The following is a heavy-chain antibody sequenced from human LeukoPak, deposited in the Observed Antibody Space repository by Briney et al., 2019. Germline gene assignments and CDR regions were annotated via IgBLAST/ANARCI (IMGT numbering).Heavy chain of an antibody. D-gene: IGHD2-2*01. J-gene: IGHJ4*02. CDR2: IRYDGSNK. CDR1: GFSFSSYG. Sequence: GGSLRLSCAASGFSFSSYGMHWVRQAPGKGLEWVAFIRYDGSNKYYADSVKGRFTISRDNSKNTLYLQMNSLRAEDTAVYYCAKAIVVVPAAIGRNLSPYWGQGTLVTVSS. V-gene: IGHV3-30*02. CDR3: AKAIVVVPAAIGRNLSPY.